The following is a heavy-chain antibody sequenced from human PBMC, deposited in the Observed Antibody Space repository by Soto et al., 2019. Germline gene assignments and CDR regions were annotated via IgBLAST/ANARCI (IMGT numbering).Heavy chain of an antibody. Sequence: PGESLKISCEGSGYSFTSYWISWVRQMPGKGLEWMGRIDPSDSYTNYSPSFQGHVTISADKSISTAYLQWSSLKASDTAMYYCARQSIVATITHYYYGMDVWGQGTTVTVSS. V-gene: IGHV5-10-1*01. J-gene: IGHJ6*02. CDR1: GYSFTSYW. D-gene: IGHD5-12*01. CDR2: IDPSDSYT. CDR3: ARQSIVATITHYYYGMDV.